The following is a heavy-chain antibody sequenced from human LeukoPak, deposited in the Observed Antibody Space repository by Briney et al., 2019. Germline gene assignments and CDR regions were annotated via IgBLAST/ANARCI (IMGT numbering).Heavy chain of an antibody. D-gene: IGHD6-6*01. Sequence: GGSLRLSRAASGFTVRYNYMSWVRQAPGKGLEWVSVIYSGGSTYYADSVKGRFTISRDNSKNTLYLQMNSLRAEDTAVYYCARAKTGAWQLAFDYWGQGTLVTVSS. CDR2: IYSGGST. J-gene: IGHJ4*02. CDR3: ARAKTGAWQLAFDY. CDR1: GFTVRYNY. V-gene: IGHV3-66*01.